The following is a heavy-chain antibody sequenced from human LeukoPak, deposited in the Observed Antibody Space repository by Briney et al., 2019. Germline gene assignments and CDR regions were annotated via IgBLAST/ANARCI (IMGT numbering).Heavy chain of an antibody. CDR2: MNPNSGNT. CDR3: AIYPVAATPRFDY. CDR1: GYTFTNFD. Sequence: RASVKVSCKASGYTFTNFDINWVRQAPGQGLEWMGWMNPNSGNTGYAQKFQGRVTMTRNTSISTAYMELSSLRSEDTAVYYCAIYPVAATPRFDYWGQGTLVTVSS. D-gene: IGHD2-15*01. V-gene: IGHV1-8*01. J-gene: IGHJ4*02.